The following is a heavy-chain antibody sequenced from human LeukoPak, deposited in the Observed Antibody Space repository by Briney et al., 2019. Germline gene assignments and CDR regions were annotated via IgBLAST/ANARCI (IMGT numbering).Heavy chain of an antibody. D-gene: IGHD4/OR15-4a*01. J-gene: IGHJ4*02. V-gene: IGHV3-48*01. Sequence: GGSLRLSCAASGFTFSSYSMNWVRQAPGKGLEWVSYISSRSRTIYYADSVKGRFTISRDNAKNSLYLQMNSLRAEDTAVYYCARRAGAYSHPYDYWGQGTLVTVSS. CDR2: ISSRSRTI. CDR1: GFTFSSYS. CDR3: ARRAGAYSHPYDY.